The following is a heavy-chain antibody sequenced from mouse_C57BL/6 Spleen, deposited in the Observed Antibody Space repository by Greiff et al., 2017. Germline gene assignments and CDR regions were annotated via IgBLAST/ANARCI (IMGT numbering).Heavy chain of an antibody. Sequence: EVQLQQSGAELVRPGASVKLSCTASGFNIKDDYMHWVKQRPEQGLEWIGWIDPENGDTEYASKFQGKATITADTSSNTAYLQLSSLTSEDTAVYYCTTFSSGYVGFAYWGKGTLVTVSA. CDR1: GFNIKDDY. CDR2: IDPENGDT. D-gene: IGHD3-2*02. J-gene: IGHJ3*01. V-gene: IGHV14-4*01. CDR3: TTFSSGYVGFAY.